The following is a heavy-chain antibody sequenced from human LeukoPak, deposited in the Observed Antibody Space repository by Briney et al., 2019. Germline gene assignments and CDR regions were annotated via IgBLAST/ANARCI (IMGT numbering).Heavy chain of an antibody. J-gene: IGHJ4*02. D-gene: IGHD3-10*01. CDR1: GGSISSYY. CDR2: IYYSGST. CDR3: ARVSGSGWYFDY. V-gene: IGHV4-59*01. Sequence: SETLSLTCTVSGGSISSYYWSWLRQPPGKGLEWIGYIYYSGSTNYNPSLKSRVTISVATSKNQFSLKLSSVTAADTAVYYCARVSGSGWYFDYWGQGTLVTASS.